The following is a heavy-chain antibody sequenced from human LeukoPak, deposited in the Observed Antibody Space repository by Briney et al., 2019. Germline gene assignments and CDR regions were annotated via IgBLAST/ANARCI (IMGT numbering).Heavy chain of an antibody. CDR2: ISSNGGST. J-gene: IGHJ4*02. CDR1: GFTFSSYA. D-gene: IGHD2-21*02. Sequence: GGSLRLSCAASGFTFSSYAMHWVRQAPGKGLVYVSAISSNGGSTYYANSVKGRFTISRDNSKNTLYLQMNSLRAEDTAVYYCARDIVVVTSWYFDYWGQGTLVTVSS. V-gene: IGHV3-64*01. CDR3: ARDIVVVTSWYFDY.